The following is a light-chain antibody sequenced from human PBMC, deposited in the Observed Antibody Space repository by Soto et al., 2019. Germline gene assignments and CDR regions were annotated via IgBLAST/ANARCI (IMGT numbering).Light chain of an antibody. CDR1: SSEVGYNNY. V-gene: IGLV2-14*03. Sequence: SVLTKPASVSGSPGESITISCTGTSSEVGYNNYVSWYQHNPGKAPKVMICDVTNRPSGVSNRFSGSKSGNTASLTISGLQAEDEADYYCSSFTGSTYVFGTGTKVTVL. J-gene: IGLJ1*01. CDR2: DVT. CDR3: SSFTGSTYV.